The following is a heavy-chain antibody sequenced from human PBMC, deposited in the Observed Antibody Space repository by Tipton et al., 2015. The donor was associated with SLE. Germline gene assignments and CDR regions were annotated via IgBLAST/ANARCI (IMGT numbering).Heavy chain of an antibody. Sequence: TLSLTCTVSGGSISSGSYYWSWIRQPAGKGLEWIGYIYTSGSTNYNPSLKSRVTISVDTSKNQFSLKLSSVTAADTAVYYCARGINWNYYYGMDVWGQGTTVTVSS. V-gene: IGHV4-61*09. D-gene: IGHD1-1*01. CDR2: IYTSGST. J-gene: IGHJ6*02. CDR3: ARGINWNYYYGMDV. CDR1: GGSISSGSYY.